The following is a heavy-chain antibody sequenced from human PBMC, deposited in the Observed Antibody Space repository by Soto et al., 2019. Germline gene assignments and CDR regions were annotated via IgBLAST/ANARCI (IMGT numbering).Heavy chain of an antibody. Sequence: ASETLSLTCAVYGGSFSGYYWSWIRQPPGKGLEWIGEINHSGSTNYNPSLKSRVTISVDTSKNQFSLKLSSVTAADTAVYYCARGTRGSSVPWFDPWGQGTLVTVSS. J-gene: IGHJ5*02. CDR1: GGSFSGYY. CDR3: ARGTRGSSVPWFDP. D-gene: IGHD6-6*01. CDR2: INHSGST. V-gene: IGHV4-34*01.